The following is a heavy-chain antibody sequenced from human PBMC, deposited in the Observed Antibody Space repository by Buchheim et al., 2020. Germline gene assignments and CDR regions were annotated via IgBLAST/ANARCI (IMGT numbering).Heavy chain of an antibody. CDR3: AKERWGPRGVDY. D-gene: IGHD1-26*01. CDR1: GFTFSSYG. J-gene: IGHJ4*02. CDR2: TSYDGSNK. Sequence: QVQLVESGGGVVQPGRSLRLSCAASGFTFSSYGMHWVRQAPGKGLEWVAVTSYDGSNKHYADSVKGRFTISRDNSKNTLYLQMNSLRVEDTAVYYCAKERWGPRGVDYWGQGTL. V-gene: IGHV3-30*18.